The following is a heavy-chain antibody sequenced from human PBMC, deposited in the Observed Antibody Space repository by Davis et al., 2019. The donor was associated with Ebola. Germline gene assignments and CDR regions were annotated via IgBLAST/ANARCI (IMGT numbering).Heavy chain of an antibody. J-gene: IGHJ4*02. D-gene: IGHD5-24*01. CDR2: INAANGNT. CDR3: AREWQNYFPY. CDR1: EYTFTSYP. V-gene: IGHV1-3*01. Sequence: ASVKVSCKASEYTFTSYPIHWVRQAPGQRLEWMGWINAANGNTRYSQSFQGRVTITRDTSTRTAYLEVTNLTSEDTAVYYCAREWQNYFPYWGQGTLVTVSS.